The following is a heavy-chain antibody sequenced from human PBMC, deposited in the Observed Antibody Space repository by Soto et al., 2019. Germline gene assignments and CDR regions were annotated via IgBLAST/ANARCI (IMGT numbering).Heavy chain of an antibody. CDR1: GDSISSVDYF. J-gene: IGHJ5*01. V-gene: IGHV4-30-4*01. CDR3: ARGRYCLTGRCFPNWFDS. CDR2: IYKSATT. D-gene: IGHD2-15*01. Sequence: SETLSLTCSVSGDSISSVDYFWAWIRQPPGQALEYIGYIYKSATTYYNPSFESRVAISLYTSNSQFSLNVSSVTAADTAVYFCARGRYCLTGRCFPNWFDSWGQGTLVTVSS.